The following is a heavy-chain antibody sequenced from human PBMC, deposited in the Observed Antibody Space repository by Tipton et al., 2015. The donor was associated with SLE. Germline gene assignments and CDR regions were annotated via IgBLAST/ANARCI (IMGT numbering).Heavy chain of an antibody. Sequence: SLRLSCAASGFTFSSYAMSWVRQAPGKGLEWVAVISYDGSNKYYADSVKGRFTISRDNSKNTLYLQMNNLIVEDTAVYYCARDGGWEQQLVHWFDPWGQGTLVTVSS. V-gene: IGHV3-30-3*01. J-gene: IGHJ5*02. CDR2: ISYDGSNK. D-gene: IGHD6-13*01. CDR1: GFTFSSYA. CDR3: ARDGGWEQQLVHWFDP.